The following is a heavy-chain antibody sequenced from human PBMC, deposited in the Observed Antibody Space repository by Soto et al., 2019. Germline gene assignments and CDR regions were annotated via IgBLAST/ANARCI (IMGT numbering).Heavy chain of an antibody. CDR2: IIPNFGTA. CDR3: ARIIHYYDSSGSPSDY. J-gene: IGHJ4*02. CDR1: GYTFTSYD. Sequence: GASVKVSCKASGYTFTSYDINWVRQATGQGLEWMGGIIPNFGTADYAQKFQGRVTITADESTSTAYMELSSLRSEDTAVYYCARIIHYYDSSGSPSDYWGQGTLVTVSS. V-gene: IGHV1-69*13. D-gene: IGHD3-22*01.